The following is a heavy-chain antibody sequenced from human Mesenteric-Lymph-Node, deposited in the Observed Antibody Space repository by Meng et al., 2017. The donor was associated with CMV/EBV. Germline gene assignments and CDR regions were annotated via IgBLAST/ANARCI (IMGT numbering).Heavy chain of an antibody. CDR1: FTGYY. D-gene: IGHD2-2*01. V-gene: IGHV1-2*02. CDR3: ARADCSSTSCQIGDWFDP. Sequence: FTGYYMHWGRQAPGQGLEWMGWINPNSGGTNYAQKFQGRVTMTRDTSISTAYMELSRLRSDDTAVYYCARADCSSTSCQIGDWFDPWGQGTLVTVSS. J-gene: IGHJ5*02. CDR2: INPNSGGT.